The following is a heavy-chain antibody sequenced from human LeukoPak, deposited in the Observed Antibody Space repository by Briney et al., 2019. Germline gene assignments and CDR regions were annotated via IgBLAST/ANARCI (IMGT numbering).Heavy chain of an antibody. CDR3: ATDLNYDNPRWA. CDR2: FDPEDGET. V-gene: IGHV1-24*01. CDR1: GYTLTELS. D-gene: IGHD3-9*01. J-gene: IGHJ5*02. Sequence: APVKVSCKVSGYTLTELSMHWVRQAPGKGLEWMGGFDPEDGETIYAQKFQGRVTMTEDTSTDTAYMELSSLRSEDTAVYYCATDLNYDNPRWAWGQGTLVTVSS.